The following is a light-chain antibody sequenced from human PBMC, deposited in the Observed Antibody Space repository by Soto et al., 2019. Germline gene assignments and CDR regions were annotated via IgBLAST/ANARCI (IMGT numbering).Light chain of an antibody. CDR2: DVS. CDR1: SSDVGGYNY. Sequence: QSALTQPASVSGSPGQSITISCTGTSSDVGGYNYVSWYQQHPGKAPKLMIYDVSNRPSGVSNRFSGSKSGNTASLPISGLQAEDEADYYCSSYTSRSTTVFGGGTKVTVL. J-gene: IGLJ2*01. CDR3: SSYTSRSTTV. V-gene: IGLV2-14*01.